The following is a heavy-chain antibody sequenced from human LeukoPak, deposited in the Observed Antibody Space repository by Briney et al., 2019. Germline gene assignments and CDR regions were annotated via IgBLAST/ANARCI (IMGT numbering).Heavy chain of an antibody. D-gene: IGHD4-17*01. Sequence: SVKVSCKASGYTFTGYYMHWVRQAPGQGLEWMGGIIPIFGTANYAQKFQGRVTITADKSTSTAYMELSSLRSEDTAVYYCASGDYPGGYWGQGTLVTVSS. V-gene: IGHV1-69*06. CDR1: GYTFTGYY. J-gene: IGHJ4*02. CDR3: ASGDYPGGY. CDR2: IIPIFGTA.